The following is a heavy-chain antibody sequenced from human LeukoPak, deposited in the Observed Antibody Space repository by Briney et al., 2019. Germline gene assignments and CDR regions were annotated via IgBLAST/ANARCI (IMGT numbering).Heavy chain of an antibody. CDR1: GGTFSTYV. CDR2: IIPVFVTA. CDR3: AINQAGYCGGGSCYRHEFYYMDV. D-gene: IGHD2-15*01. V-gene: IGHV1-69*06. Sequence: GASVKVSCKASGGTFSTYVISWVRQAPGQGLGWMGGIIPVFVTANYAEKFQDRVTITADKATSTDYMELSSLRSEDTAMYCCAINQAGYCGGGSCYRHEFYYMDVWSKGTSVTVSS. J-gene: IGHJ6*03.